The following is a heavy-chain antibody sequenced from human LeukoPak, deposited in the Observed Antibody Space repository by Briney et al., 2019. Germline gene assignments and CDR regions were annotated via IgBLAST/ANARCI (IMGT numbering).Heavy chain of an antibody. CDR2: IYPTDSTT. Sequence: GESLKISCKGSGYSFTSNWIAWVRQMPGKGLEWMGIIYPTDSTTRYSPSFQGQVTISADKSINTAYLQWRSLRASDTAVYYCARQPGSGAWGQGTLVTVSS. V-gene: IGHV5-51*01. CDR1: GYSFTSNW. D-gene: IGHD1-14*01. J-gene: IGHJ5*02. CDR3: ARQPGSGA.